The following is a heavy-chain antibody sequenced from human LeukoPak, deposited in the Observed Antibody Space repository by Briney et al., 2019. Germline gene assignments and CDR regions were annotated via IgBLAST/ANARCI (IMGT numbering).Heavy chain of an antibody. CDR3: ARDGRGELYFDY. D-gene: IGHD1-26*01. Sequence: GGSLRLSCAASGFTFSSYSMHWVRQAPGKGLEWVAVISYDGSNKYYADSVKGRFTISRDNAKNSLYLQMNSLRAEDTAVYYCARDGRGELYFDYWGQGTLVTVSS. V-gene: IGHV3-30*04. CDR2: ISYDGSNK. J-gene: IGHJ4*02. CDR1: GFTFSSYS.